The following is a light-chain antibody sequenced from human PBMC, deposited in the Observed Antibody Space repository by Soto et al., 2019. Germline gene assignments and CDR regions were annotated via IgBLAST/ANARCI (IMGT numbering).Light chain of an antibody. CDR2: GNS. Sequence: QPVLTQPPLVSGAPGQRVTISCTGSSSNIGAGYDVHWYQQLPGTAPKLLIYGNSNRPSGVPDRFSGSKSGTSASLAITGLQAEDEADYYCQSYDSSLNGVVFGGGTKLTVL. J-gene: IGLJ2*01. V-gene: IGLV1-40*01. CDR1: SSNIGAGYD. CDR3: QSYDSSLNGVV.